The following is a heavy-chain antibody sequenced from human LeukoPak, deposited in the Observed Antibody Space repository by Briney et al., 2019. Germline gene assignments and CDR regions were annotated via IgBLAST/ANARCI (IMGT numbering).Heavy chain of an antibody. CDR2: IKQDGSEK. CDR3: AREGGYCTNGVCYDAFDI. V-gene: IGHV3-7*01. CDR1: GFTFSSYG. Sequence: GGSLRLSCAASGFTFSSYGMHWVRQAPGKGLEWVANIKQDGSEKYYVDSVKGRFTISRDNAKNSLYLQMNSLRAEDTAVYYCAREGGYCTNGVCYDAFDIWGQGTMVTVSS. J-gene: IGHJ3*02. D-gene: IGHD2-8*01.